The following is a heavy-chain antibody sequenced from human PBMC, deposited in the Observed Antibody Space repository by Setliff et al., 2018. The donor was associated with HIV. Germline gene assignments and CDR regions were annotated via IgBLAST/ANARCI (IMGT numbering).Heavy chain of an antibody. Sequence: SVQVSCKASGGTFSSYAISWVRQAPGQGLEWMGGIIPILGIANYAQKFQGRVTITADESTSTAYMELSSLRSEDTAVYYCARGPRDSSGWYSYYYGMDVWGQGTTVTVSS. CDR1: GGTFSSYA. J-gene: IGHJ6*02. CDR3: ARGPRDSSGWYSYYYGMDV. D-gene: IGHD6-19*01. V-gene: IGHV1-69*10. CDR2: IIPILGIA.